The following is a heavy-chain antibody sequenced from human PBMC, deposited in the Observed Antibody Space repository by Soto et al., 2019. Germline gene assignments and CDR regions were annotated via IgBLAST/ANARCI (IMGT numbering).Heavy chain of an antibody. V-gene: IGHV1-69*06. CDR3: ASPGVGTLKAFDY. J-gene: IGHJ4*02. Sequence: QVQLVQSGAEVKKPGSSVKVSCKASGGTFSSYAISWVRQAPGQGLEWMGGIITIFGTANYAQKFQGRVTITADKSTSTAYMELSSLRSEDTVVYYCASPGVGTLKAFDYWGQGTLVTVSS. D-gene: IGHD3-3*01. CDR2: IITIFGTA. CDR1: GGTFSSYA.